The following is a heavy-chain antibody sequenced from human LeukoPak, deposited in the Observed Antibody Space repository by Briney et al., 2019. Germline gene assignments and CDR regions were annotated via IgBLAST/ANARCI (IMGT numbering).Heavy chain of an antibody. CDR2: ISGSGGGT. J-gene: IGHJ3*02. D-gene: IGHD2-21*02. CDR3: AKGLGDFGRTGAFDI. Sequence: GGSLRLSCAASGFTFSSYAMSWVRQAPGKGLGWVSAISGSGGGTHYADSVKGRFTMSRDNSMDTLYLQMNSLRDEDTATYYCAKGLGDFGRTGAFDIWGQGTMVTVSS. V-gene: IGHV3-23*01. CDR1: GFTFSSYA.